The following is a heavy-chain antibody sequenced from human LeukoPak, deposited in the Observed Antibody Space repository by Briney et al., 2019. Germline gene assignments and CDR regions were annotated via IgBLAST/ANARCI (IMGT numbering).Heavy chain of an antibody. D-gene: IGHD1-26*01. CDR3: ASLHGFATTAQSPSYYYYYYYMDV. CDR2: IAGGDDR. Sequence: GGSLRLSCAASGFIFSPYAMSWVRQAPGKGLEWVAGIAGGDDRFYADSVKGRFSISRDNSKNTVDLQMNSLRVEDTAVYYCASLHGFATTAQSPSYYYYYYYMDVWGKGTTVTVSS. V-gene: IGHV3-23*01. J-gene: IGHJ6*03. CDR1: GFIFSPYA.